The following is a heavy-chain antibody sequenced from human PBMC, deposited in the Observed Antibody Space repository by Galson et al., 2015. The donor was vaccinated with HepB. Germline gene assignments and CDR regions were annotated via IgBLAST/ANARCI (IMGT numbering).Heavy chain of an antibody. CDR3: ATEGGSPLRFDS. D-gene: IGHD1-26*01. CDR2: FDPEDSDT. V-gene: IGHV1-24*01. J-gene: IGHJ4*02. CDR1: GYTLAHLS. Sequence: SVKVSCKVSGYTLAHLSIHWVRQAPGKGLEWMGGFDPEDSDTIYAQKFQGRVTMTEDTSTDTAYMELKYLASEDTAIYYCATEGGSPLRFDSWGQGTLITVSS.